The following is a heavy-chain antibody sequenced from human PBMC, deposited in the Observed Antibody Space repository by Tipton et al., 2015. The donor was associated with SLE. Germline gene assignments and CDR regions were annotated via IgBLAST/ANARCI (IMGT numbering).Heavy chain of an antibody. J-gene: IGHJ5*02. CDR1: GFTFSSYS. CDR2: ISSSSSYI. D-gene: IGHD4-17*01. V-gene: IGHV3-21*01. Sequence: SLRLSCAASGFTFSSYSMNWVRQAPGKGLEWVSSISSSSSYIYYADSVKGRFTISRDNAKNSLFLQMDGLRVDDTAVYFCVRADGDDAWFDPWGQGTLVTVSS. CDR3: VRADGDDAWFDP.